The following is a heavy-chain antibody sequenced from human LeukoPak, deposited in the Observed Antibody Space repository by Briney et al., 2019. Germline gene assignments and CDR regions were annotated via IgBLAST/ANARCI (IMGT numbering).Heavy chain of an antibody. CDR3: ARDKCSGGSCYYDY. D-gene: IGHD2-15*01. CDR2: IGTAGDT. Sequence: GGSLRLSCAASGFTFSSYDMHWVRQATGKGLEWVSAIGTAGDTYYPGSVKGRFTISRENAKNFLYLQMNSLRAEDTAVYYCARDKCSGGSCYYDYWGQGTLVTVSS. V-gene: IGHV3-13*01. J-gene: IGHJ4*02. CDR1: GFTFSSYD.